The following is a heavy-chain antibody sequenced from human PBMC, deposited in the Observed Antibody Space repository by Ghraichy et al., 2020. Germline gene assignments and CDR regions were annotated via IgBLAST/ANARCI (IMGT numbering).Heavy chain of an antibody. CDR2: IYYSGST. D-gene: IGHD1-14*01. Sequence: SETLSLTCAVSGVSISSSSYYWGWIRQPQGKGLEWIVIIYYSGSTYYNPSLKNPVTISVDTSKNQFSLKLISVTAAVTAVYYCATQNSHRSLYYYYYGMDVWGQGTTVTVYS. V-gene: IGHV4-39*01. J-gene: IGHJ6*02. CDR3: ATQNSHRSLYYYYYGMDV. CDR1: GVSISSSSYY.